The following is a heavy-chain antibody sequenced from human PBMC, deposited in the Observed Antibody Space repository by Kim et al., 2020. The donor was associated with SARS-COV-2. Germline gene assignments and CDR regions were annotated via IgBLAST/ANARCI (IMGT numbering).Heavy chain of an antibody. Sequence: GAEPKFQGRGTMTRETSTSPVYMELSSLRSEDTAVYYCAGVGGYGPFDYWGQGTLVTVSS. CDR3: AGVGGYGPFDY. V-gene: IGHV1-46*01. J-gene: IGHJ4*02. D-gene: IGHD4-17*01.